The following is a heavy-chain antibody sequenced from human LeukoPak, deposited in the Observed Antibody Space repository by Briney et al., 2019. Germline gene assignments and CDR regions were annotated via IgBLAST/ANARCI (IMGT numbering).Heavy chain of an antibody. V-gene: IGHV1-18*01. J-gene: IGHJ4*02. CDR1: GYTFTSYG. D-gene: IGHD3-16*02. CDR2: ISAFNGNT. Sequence: ASVKVSCEASGYTFTSYGISWVRQAPGQGLEWMGWISAFNGNTNYAQKLQGRVTMTTDTSTSTAHMELSSLRSEDTAVYYCATETRVYDHVWGSYRYTPHYWGQGTLVTVSS. CDR3: ATETRVYDHVWGSYRYTPHY.